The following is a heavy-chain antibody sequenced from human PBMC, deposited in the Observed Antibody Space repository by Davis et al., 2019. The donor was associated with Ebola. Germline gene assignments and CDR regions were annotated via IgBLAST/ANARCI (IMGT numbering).Heavy chain of an antibody. CDR3: ARVSEVNILTGWSHFNY. CDR1: GGSISSYY. J-gene: IGHJ4*02. Sequence: SETLSLTCTVSGGSISSYYWSWIRQPPGKGLEWIGYISYSGITNYNPALKSRVTISVDTSKNQFSLNLSSVSAADTAVYFCARVSEVNILTGWSHFNYWGQGTLVTVSS. D-gene: IGHD3-9*01. V-gene: IGHV4-59*01. CDR2: ISYSGIT.